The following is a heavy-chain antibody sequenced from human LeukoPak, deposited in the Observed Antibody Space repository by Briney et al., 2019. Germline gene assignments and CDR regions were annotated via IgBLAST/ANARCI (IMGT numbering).Heavy chain of an antibody. Sequence: SETLSLTCTVSGGPIISNAYYWSWIRQPPGKGLEWIGYIYYSGSTYYNPSLKSRVTISLDTSKNQFSLKLSSVTAADTAVYYCVRTEVSSGSEDYWGQGTLVTVSS. CDR2: IYYSGST. CDR3: VRTEVSSGSEDY. V-gene: IGHV4-30-4*08. J-gene: IGHJ4*02. D-gene: IGHD6-19*01. CDR1: GGPIISNAYY.